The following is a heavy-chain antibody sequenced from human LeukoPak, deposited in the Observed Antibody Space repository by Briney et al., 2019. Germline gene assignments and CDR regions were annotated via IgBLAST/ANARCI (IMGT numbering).Heavy chain of an antibody. V-gene: IGHV4-4*02. CDR1: GGSISSSNW. J-gene: IGHJ4*02. CDR2: IYHSGST. Sequence: SETLSLTCAVSGGSISSSNWWSWVRQPPGKGLEWIGEIYHSGSTNYNPSLKSRVTISVDKSKNQFSLKLSSVTAADTAVYYCARDRASMITFGGVIADWGQGTLVTVSS. CDR3: ARDRASMITFGGVIAD. D-gene: IGHD3-16*02.